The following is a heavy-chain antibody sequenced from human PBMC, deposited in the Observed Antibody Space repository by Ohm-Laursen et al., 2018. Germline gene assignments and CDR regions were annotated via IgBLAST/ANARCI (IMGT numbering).Heavy chain of an antibody. J-gene: IGHJ4*02. V-gene: IGHV3-23*01. D-gene: IGHD3-22*01. Sequence: GSLRLSCAASGFTFSSYGMSWVRQAPGKGPEWVSSISRSGGGTYYADSVKGRFTISRDNSQNTLNLEMNSLRAEDTAIYYCGKVISSGYYYDYWGQGTLVTVSS. CDR2: ISRSGGGT. CDR3: GKVISSGYYYDY. CDR1: GFTFSSYG.